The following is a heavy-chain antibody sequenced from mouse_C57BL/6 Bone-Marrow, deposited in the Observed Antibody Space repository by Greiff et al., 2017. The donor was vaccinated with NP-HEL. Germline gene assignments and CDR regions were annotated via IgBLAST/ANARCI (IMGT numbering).Heavy chain of an antibody. J-gene: IGHJ4*01. Sequence: EVKLMESGGGLVQPGESLKLSCESNEYEFPSHDMSWVRKTPEKRLELVAAINSDGGSTYYPDTMERRLIISRDNTKKTLYLQMSSLRSEDTALYYCARLSNCYAMDYWGQGTSVTVSS. CDR1: EYEFPSHD. D-gene: IGHD2-5*01. CDR3: ARLSNCYAMDY. CDR2: INSDGGST. V-gene: IGHV5-2*01.